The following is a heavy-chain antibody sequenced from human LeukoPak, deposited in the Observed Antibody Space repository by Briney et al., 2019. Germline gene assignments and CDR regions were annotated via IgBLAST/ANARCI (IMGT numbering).Heavy chain of an antibody. V-gene: IGHV3-23*01. D-gene: IGHD6-13*01. CDR3: AKDGRYSSNWSFDY. J-gene: IGHJ4*02. CDR1: GFTFSSYA. Sequence: PGGSLRLSCAASGFTFSSYAMSWVRQAPGKGLEWVSAISGSGGSTYYADSVKGRFTISSDNSKNPLFLQKNSLRAETPALYYWAKDGRYSSNWSFDYWGQGTLVTVSS. CDR2: ISGSGGST.